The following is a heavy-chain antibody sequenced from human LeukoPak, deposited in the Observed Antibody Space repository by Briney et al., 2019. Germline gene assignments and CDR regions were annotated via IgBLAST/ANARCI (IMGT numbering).Heavy chain of an antibody. Sequence: GASVKVSFKASGGTFSIYAISWVRQAPGQGLEWMGRIIPILGIANYAQKFQGRVTITADKSTSTAYMELSSLRSEDTAVYYCARLTDYGGIDYWGQGTLVTVSS. CDR1: GGTFSIYA. CDR2: IIPILGIA. J-gene: IGHJ4*02. V-gene: IGHV1-69*04. CDR3: ARLTDYGGIDY. D-gene: IGHD4-23*01.